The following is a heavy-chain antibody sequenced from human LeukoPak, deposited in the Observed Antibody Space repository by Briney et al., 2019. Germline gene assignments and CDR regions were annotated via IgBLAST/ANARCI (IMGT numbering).Heavy chain of an antibody. CDR2: IYYSGST. CDR3: ARGRGYSYGAFDY. J-gene: IGHJ4*02. V-gene: IGHV4-30-4*01. D-gene: IGHD5-18*01. CDR1: GGSISSGDYY. Sequence: SETLSHTCTVSGGSISSGDYYWSWIRQPPGKGLEWIGYIYYSGSTYYNPSLKSRVTISVDTSKNQFSLKLSSVTAADTAVYYCARGRGYSYGAFDYWGQGTLVTVSS.